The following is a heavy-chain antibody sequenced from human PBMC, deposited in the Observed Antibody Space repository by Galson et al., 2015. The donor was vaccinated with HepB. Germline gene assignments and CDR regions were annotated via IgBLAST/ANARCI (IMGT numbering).Heavy chain of an antibody. J-gene: IGHJ5*02. CDR2: IYSGCST. D-gene: IGHD2-8*01. Sequence: SLRLSCAASGFSVSSSYMTWLRQAPGQGLEWVSIIYSGCSTYHAESVKGRFTISRHNSNNTGYLRMNRLRTEETAVYYCARGLMVPDDYKPSWFDPWRQGTLVTVSS. CDR1: GFSVSSSY. CDR3: ARGLMVPDDYKPSWFDP. V-gene: IGHV3-53*04.